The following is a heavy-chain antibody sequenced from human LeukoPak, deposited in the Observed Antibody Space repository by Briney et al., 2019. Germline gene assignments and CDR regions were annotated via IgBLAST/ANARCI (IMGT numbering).Heavy chain of an antibody. D-gene: IGHD3-22*01. CDR1: GFIFSDFS. CDR3: ARDHYDSSGYGYYFDS. CDR2: MNEYGSEI. J-gene: IGHJ4*02. V-gene: IGHV3-7*01. Sequence: GGSLRLSCAVSGFIFSDFSMSWVRQAPGKGLEWVAKMNEYGSEIFYVDSVKGRFIIFRDNAKNSLYLQMNSLRAEDTAVYYCARDHYDSSGYGYYFDSWGQGTLVTVSS.